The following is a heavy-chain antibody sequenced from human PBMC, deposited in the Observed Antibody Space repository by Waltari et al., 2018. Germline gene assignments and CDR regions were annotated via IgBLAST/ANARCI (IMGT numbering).Heavy chain of an antibody. CDR2: LWYDGSNN. J-gene: IGHJ4*02. D-gene: IGHD6-6*01. CDR1: GFTFSSYG. CDR3: GSIDY. V-gene: IGHV3-33*08. Sequence: QVQLVESGGGVVQPGRSLRLSCAASGFTFSSYGMHWVRQAPGKGLGWVAFLWYDGSNNNYADSVKGRFTISRDNSKNTLYLQMNSLRAEDTAMYYCGSIDYWGQGTLVTVS.